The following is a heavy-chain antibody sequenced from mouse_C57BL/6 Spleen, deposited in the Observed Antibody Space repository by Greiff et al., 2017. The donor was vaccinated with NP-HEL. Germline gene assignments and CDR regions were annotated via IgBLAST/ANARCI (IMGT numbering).Heavy chain of an antibody. CDR2: INYDGSST. CDR3: ARDLRGAGAMDY. CDR1: GFTFSDYY. V-gene: IGHV5-16*01. Sequence: EVKLMESEGGLVQPGSSMKLSCTASGFTFSDYYMAWVRQVPEKGLEWVANINYDGSSTYYLDSLKSRFIISRDNAKNILYLQMSSLKSDDTATYYCARDLRGAGAMDYWGQGTSVTVSS. D-gene: IGHD1-1*01. J-gene: IGHJ4*01.